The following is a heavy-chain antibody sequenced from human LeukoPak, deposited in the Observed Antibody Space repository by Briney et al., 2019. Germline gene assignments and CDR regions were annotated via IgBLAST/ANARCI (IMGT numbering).Heavy chain of an antibody. J-gene: IGHJ4*02. CDR3: ARVLIFRLFDY. CDR2: IWYDGSGQ. D-gene: IGHD2/OR15-2a*01. CDR1: GFTFSSYG. V-gene: IGHV3-33*01. Sequence: GGSLRLSCAASGFTFSSYGMHWVRQAPGKGLEWVAVIWYDGSGQYYGDSVKGRFTISRDNSKNTLYLQMSSLRAEDTAVYYCARVLIFRLFDYWGRGTLVTVSS.